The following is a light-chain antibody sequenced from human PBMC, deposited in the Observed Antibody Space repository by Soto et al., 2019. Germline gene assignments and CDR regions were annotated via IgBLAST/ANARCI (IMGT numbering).Light chain of an antibody. J-gene: IGKJ4*01. Sequence: DIQMTQSPSSLSASVGDRVTITCQASQDISNYLNWYQQKPGKAPKLLIYDASNFETGVPSRFSGSGSGTAFTFTIRSLQTEDIATYYCQQYDNLPRLTFGVGTKVEIK. CDR3: QQYDNLPRLT. CDR1: QDISNY. CDR2: DAS. V-gene: IGKV1-33*01.